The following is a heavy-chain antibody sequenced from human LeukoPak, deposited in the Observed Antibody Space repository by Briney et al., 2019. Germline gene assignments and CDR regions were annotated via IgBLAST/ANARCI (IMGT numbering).Heavy chain of an antibody. CDR2: MNPNSGNT. D-gene: IGHD1-26*01. Sequence: VASVKVSCKASGGTFSSYAISWVRQAPGQGLEWMGWMNPNSGNTGYAQKFQGRVTMTRNTSISTAYMELSSLRSEDTAVYYCARGSWELPGFADYWGQGTLVTVSS. CDR3: ARGSWELPGFADY. J-gene: IGHJ4*02. V-gene: IGHV1-8*02. CDR1: GGTFSSYA.